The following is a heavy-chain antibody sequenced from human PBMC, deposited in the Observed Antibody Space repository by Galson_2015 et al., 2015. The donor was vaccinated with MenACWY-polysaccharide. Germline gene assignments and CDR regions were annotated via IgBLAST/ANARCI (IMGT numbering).Heavy chain of an antibody. CDR3: ARGGGTGYSNRFDY. CDR2: IYTSGST. J-gene: IGHJ4*02. CDR1: GGSINDYY. D-gene: IGHD4-11*01. V-gene: IGHV4-4*07. Sequence: SETLSLTCAVSGGSINDYYWSWIRQPAGEGLEWIGRIYTSGSTNYNPSLKSRVTMSVDTSKSQFSPTLSSVTAADTAVYLCARGGGTGYSNRFDYWGQGILVTVSS.